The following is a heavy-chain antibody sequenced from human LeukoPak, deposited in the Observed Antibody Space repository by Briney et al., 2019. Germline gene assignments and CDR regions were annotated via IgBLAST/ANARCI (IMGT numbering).Heavy chain of an antibody. CDR1: GFTFSRYS. CDR3: ARWVAAAGTNY. CDR2: ISSSSSHI. Sequence: GGSLRLSCVAFGFTFSRYSMNWVRQAPGKGLKWVSSISSSSSHIYYADSVKGRFTISRDDAKNSLYLQMNSLRADDTAVYYCARWVAAAGTNYWGQGTLVTVSS. J-gene: IGHJ4*02. D-gene: IGHD6-13*01. V-gene: IGHV3-21*01.